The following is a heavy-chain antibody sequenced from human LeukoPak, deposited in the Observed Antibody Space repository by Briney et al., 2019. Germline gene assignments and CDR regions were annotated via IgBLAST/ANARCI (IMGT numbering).Heavy chain of an antibody. D-gene: IGHD3-10*01. Sequence: GRSLRLSCAASGFTFSSYAMHWVRQAPGKGLEWVAVISYDGSNKYYADSVKGRFTISRDNSKNTLYLQMNNLRVEDTALYYCARSPPAHYGSGSSLDCWGQGTLVTVSS. J-gene: IGHJ4*02. CDR3: ARSPPAHYGSGSSLDC. CDR1: GFTFSSYA. V-gene: IGHV3-30*14. CDR2: ISYDGSNK.